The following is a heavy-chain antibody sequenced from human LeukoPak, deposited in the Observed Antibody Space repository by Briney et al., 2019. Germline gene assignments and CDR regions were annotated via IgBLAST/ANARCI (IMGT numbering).Heavy chain of an antibody. Sequence: GGSLRLSCTASGFTFSRYWMSWVRQAPGKGLEWVGFIRSKAYGGTTEYAASVKGRFTISRDDSKSIACLQMNSLKTEDTAMYFCTRYSYSSSWLYHFDYWGQGTLVTVSS. V-gene: IGHV3-49*04. CDR1: GFTFSRYW. CDR2: IRSKAYGGTT. D-gene: IGHD6-13*01. J-gene: IGHJ4*02. CDR3: TRYSYSSSWLYHFDY.